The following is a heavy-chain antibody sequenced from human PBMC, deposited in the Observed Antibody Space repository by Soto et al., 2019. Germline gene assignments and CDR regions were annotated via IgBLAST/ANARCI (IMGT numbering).Heavy chain of an antibody. Sequence: GSLILSCAASGFTFSSYAMSWVRQAPGKGLEWVSAISGSGGSTYYADSVKGRFTISRDNSKNTLYLQMNSLRAEDTAVYYCAKDLYYPSWFDPWGQGTLVTVSS. CDR1: GFTFSSYA. CDR3: AKDLYYPSWFDP. J-gene: IGHJ5*02. D-gene: IGHD1-26*01. CDR2: ISGSGGST. V-gene: IGHV3-23*01.